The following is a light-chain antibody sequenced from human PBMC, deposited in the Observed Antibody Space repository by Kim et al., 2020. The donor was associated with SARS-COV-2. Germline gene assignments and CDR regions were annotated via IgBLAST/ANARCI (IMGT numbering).Light chain of an antibody. CDR3: QSTDSSATYV. CDR1: LFPRQY. CDR2: KDT. Sequence: SYELTQPPSLSVSPGQTASITCSGDLFPRQYAYWYQQKPGQPPQLLIFKDTERPSGIPERFSGSTSGTTVTLTISEVRPEDEADYYCQSTDSSATYVFGTGTKVTVL. J-gene: IGLJ1*01. V-gene: IGLV3-25*03.